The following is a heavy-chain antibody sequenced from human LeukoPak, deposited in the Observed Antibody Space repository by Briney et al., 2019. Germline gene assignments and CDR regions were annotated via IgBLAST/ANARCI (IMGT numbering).Heavy chain of an antibody. V-gene: IGHV3-33*06. CDR2: IWYDRSNK. CDR1: GFTFSSYG. D-gene: IGHD3-16*02. CDR3: AKDFVYVWGSYRSNWFDP. Sequence: PGGSLRLSCAASGFTFSSYGMHWVRQAPGKGLEWVAVIWYDRSNKYYADSVKGRFTISRGNSKNTLYLQMNSLRAEDTAVYYCAKDFVYVWGSYRSNWFDPWGQGTLVTVSS. J-gene: IGHJ5*02.